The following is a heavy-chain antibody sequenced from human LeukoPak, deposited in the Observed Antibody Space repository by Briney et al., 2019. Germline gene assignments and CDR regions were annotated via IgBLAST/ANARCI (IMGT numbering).Heavy chain of an antibody. J-gene: IGHJ4*02. Sequence: GGSLRLSCETSGFTFDDYAMHWVRQAPGKGLEWVSGMSWNGGSIGYADSVKGRFSISRDNSKSSLYLHLNSLTPEDTAFYYCAKDSFVATTSYLDSWGQGTLVTVSS. V-gene: IGHV3-9*01. D-gene: IGHD1-26*01. CDR3: AKDSFVATTSYLDS. CDR1: GFTFDDYA. CDR2: MSWNGGSI.